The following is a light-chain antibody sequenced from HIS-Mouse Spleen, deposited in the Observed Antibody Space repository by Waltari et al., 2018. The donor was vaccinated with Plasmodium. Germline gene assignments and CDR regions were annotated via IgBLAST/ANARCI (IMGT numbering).Light chain of an antibody. CDR3: CSYAGSSTFV. CDR2: EGS. V-gene: IGLV2-23*03. J-gene: IGLJ3*02. Sequence: QSALTQPASVSGSPGQSITISCTGTSSDVGSYNLVSWYQQHPGKAPKLMIYEGSKRHSGVSNRFSGSKSGNTASLTFSGLQAEDEADYYCCSYAGSSTFVFGGGTKLTVL. CDR1: SSDVGSYNL.